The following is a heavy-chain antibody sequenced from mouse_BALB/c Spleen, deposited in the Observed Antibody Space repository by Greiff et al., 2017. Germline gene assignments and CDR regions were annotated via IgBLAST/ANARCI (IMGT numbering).Heavy chain of an antibody. CDR1: GYTFTDYN. Sequence: VQLQQSGPELVKPGASVKIPCKASGYTFTDYNMDWVKQSHGKSLEWIGDINPNNGGTIYNQKFKGKATLTVDKSSSTAYMELRSLTSEDTAVYYCARDDGNSWFAYWGQGTLVTVSA. CDR3: ARDDGNSWFAY. CDR2: INPNNGGT. J-gene: IGHJ3*01. V-gene: IGHV1-18*01. D-gene: IGHD2-3*01.